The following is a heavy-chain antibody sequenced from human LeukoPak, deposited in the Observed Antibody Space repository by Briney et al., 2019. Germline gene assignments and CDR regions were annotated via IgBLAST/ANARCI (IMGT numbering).Heavy chain of an antibody. CDR3: ARSHRSYYYYMDV. Sequence: SVKVSCKASGGTFSSYAISWVRQAPGQGLEWMGGIIPIFGTANYAQKFQGRVTITADESTSTAYMELSSLRSEDTAVYYCARSHRSYYYYMDVWGKGTTVKISS. V-gene: IGHV1-69*13. CDR1: GGTFSSYA. J-gene: IGHJ6*03. CDR2: IIPIFGTA.